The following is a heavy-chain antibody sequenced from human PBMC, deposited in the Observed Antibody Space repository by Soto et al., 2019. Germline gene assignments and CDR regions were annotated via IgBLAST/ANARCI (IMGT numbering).Heavy chain of an antibody. Sequence: QVQLQESGPGLVKPSQTLSLTCTVSGGSISSGDYYWSWIRQPPGKGLEWIGYIYYSGSTYYNPSLKCRVTISVDTSKNQFSLKLSSVTAADTAVYYCARDFPHSISWYKGWFDPWGQGTLVTVSS. CDR2: IYYSGST. D-gene: IGHD6-13*01. V-gene: IGHV4-30-4*01. CDR3: ARDFPHSISWYKGWFDP. CDR1: GGSISSGDYY. J-gene: IGHJ5*02.